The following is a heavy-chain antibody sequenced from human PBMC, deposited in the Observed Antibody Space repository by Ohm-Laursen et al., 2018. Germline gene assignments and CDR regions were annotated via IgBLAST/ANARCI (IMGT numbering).Heavy chain of an antibody. CDR3: ARGEGYCSGGSCYSDAFDI. Sequence: SDTLSLTCAVSGGSFTGYYWSLIRQPPGKGLEWIGDIIHSGITNYNPSLKSRVTISVDTSKNQFSLKLSSVTAADTAVYYCARGEGYCSGGSCYSDAFDIWGQGTMVTVSS. CDR1: GGSFTGYY. CDR2: IIHSGIT. J-gene: IGHJ3*02. D-gene: IGHD2-15*01. V-gene: IGHV4-34*01.